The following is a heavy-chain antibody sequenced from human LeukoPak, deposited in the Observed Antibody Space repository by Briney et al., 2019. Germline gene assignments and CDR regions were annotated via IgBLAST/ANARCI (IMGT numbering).Heavy chain of an antibody. CDR3: AIQAEVLRYFDWLLSPYYYYMDV. V-gene: IGHV1-18*01. CDR2: ISAYNGNT. Sequence: ASVKVSCKASGYTFTSYGISWVRQAPGQGLEWMGWISAYNGNTNYAQKLQGRVTMTRNTSISTAYMELSSLRSEDTAVYYCAIQAEVLRYFDWLLSPYYYYMDVWGKGTTVTISS. CDR1: GYTFTSYG. J-gene: IGHJ6*03. D-gene: IGHD3-9*01.